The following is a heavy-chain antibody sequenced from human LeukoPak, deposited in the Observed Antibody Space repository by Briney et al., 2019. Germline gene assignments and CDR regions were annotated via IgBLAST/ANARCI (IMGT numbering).Heavy chain of an antibody. CDR3: AIAVAGTGAYYFDY. J-gene: IGHJ4*02. D-gene: IGHD6-19*01. CDR1: GGTFSSYA. Sequence: VKVSCKASGGTFSSYAISWVRQAPGQGLEWMGGIIPIFGTANYAQKFQGRVTITADESTSTVYMELSSLRSEDTAVYYCAIAVAGTGAYYFDYWGQGTLVTVSS. V-gene: IGHV1-69*13. CDR2: IIPIFGTA.